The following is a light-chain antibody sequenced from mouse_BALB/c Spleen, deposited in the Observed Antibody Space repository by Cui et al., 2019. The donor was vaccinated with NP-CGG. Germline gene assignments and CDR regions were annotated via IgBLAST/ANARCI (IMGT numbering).Light chain of an antibody. CDR2: GTN. V-gene: IGLV1*01. CDR1: TGSGTTSNY. J-gene: IGLJ1*01. CDR3: ALWYSNHWV. Sequence: QAVVTQEWAQTTSPGEIVTLTCRSSTGSGTTSNYANWVQEKPDHLFTGLIGGTNNRAPGVPARFSGSLIGDKAALTITGAQTEDEAIYFCALWYSNHWVFGGGTKLTVL.